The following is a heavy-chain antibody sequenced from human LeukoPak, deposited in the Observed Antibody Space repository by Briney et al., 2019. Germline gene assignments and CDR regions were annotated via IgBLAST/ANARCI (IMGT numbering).Heavy chain of an antibody. CDR3: ATVTSYSGSYLED. CDR2: FDPEDGET. CDR1: GYTLTELS. V-gene: IGHV1-24*01. D-gene: IGHD1-26*01. Sequence: ASVKVSCKVSGYTLTELSMHWVRQAPGKGPEWMGGFDPEDGETIYAQKFQGRVTMTEDTSTDTAYMELSSLRSEDTAVYYCATVTSYSGSYLEDWGQGTLVTVSS. J-gene: IGHJ4*02.